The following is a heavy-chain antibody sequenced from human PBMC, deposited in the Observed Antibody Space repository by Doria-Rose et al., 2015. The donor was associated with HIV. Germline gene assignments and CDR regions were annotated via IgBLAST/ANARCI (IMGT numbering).Heavy chain of an antibody. Sequence: QVQLQESGAGLVKPSETLSLTCAVYGGSFSGYYWSWIRQPPGKGLEWIGEINHSGSTNYRTSLKSRVTISLDTAKNLVSMKLSSVTAADTAVYYSARGLLRGGWNDVDYYYGMDVWGQGPTVTVSS. J-gene: IGHJ6*02. D-gene: IGHD1-1*01. CDR2: INHSGST. V-gene: IGHV4-34*01. CDR3: ARGLLRGGWNDVDYYYGMDV. CDR1: GGSFSGYY.